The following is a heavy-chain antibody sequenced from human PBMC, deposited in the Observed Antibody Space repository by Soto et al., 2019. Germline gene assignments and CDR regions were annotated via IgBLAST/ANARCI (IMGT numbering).Heavy chain of an antibody. CDR1: GFSFSSFA. D-gene: IGHD1-26*01. J-gene: IGHJ6*04. CDR2: IGDSGAST. Sequence: EVLLLESGGGLVQPGGSLRLSCEAYGFSFSSFAMNWVRQAPGKGLEWVSAIGDSGASTYYADSVKGRFTISRDNSRNTLYLQLTSLRAEDTAVYYCAKGVELDVWGNGTTVTVSS. CDR3: AKGVELDV. V-gene: IGHV3-23*01.